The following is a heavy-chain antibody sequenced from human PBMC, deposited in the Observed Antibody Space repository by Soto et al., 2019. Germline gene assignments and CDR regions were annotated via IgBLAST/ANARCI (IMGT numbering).Heavy chain of an antibody. D-gene: IGHD4-17*01. CDR1: GGTFSSYA. J-gene: IGHJ1*01. CDR3: ARLRGTTVVTKLEFGYFQH. CDR2: IIPIFGTA. Sequence: SVKVSCKASGGTFSSYAISWVRQAPGQGLEWMGGIIPIFGTANYAQKFQGRVTITADESTSTAYMELSSLRSEDTAVYYCARLRGTTVVTKLEFGYFQHWGQGTLVTVSS. V-gene: IGHV1-69*13.